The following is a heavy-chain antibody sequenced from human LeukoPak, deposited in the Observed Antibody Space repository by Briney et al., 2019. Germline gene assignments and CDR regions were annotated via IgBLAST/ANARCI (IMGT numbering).Heavy chain of an antibody. D-gene: IGHD5-18*01. J-gene: IGHJ4*02. CDR2: INPSGGST. Sequence: ASVKVSCKASGYTFTSYYMHWVRQAPGQGLEWMGIINPSGGSTSYAQKFQGRVTMTRDTSTSTVYMELSSLRSDDTAVYYCAIVDTTVGFDYWGQGTLVTVSS. CDR3: AIVDTTVGFDY. V-gene: IGHV1-46*01. CDR1: GYTFTSYY.